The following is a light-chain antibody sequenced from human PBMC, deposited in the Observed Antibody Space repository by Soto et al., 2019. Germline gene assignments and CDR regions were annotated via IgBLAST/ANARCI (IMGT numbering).Light chain of an antibody. J-gene: IGKJ1*01. CDR2: AAS. CDR1: QTVSSSY. CDR3: QQYGGSPWT. V-gene: IGKV3-20*01. Sequence: EIVLTQSPGTLSLSPGERATLSCRASQTVSSSYLAWYQQKPGQAPRLLIFAASSRATGIPDRFSGSGSGTDFTLTISRLEPEDFAVYYCQQYGGSPWTFGQGTKVEVK.